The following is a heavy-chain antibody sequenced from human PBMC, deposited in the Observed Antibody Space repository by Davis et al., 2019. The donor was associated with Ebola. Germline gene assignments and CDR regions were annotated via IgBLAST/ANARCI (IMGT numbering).Heavy chain of an antibody. CDR3: ARGGLGIAARRYYYYGMDV. Sequence: GESLKISCAASGFTFSSYWMSWVRQAPGKGLEWVANIKQDGSEKYYADSVKGRFTISRDNSKNTLYLQMNSLRVEDTAVYYCARGGLGIAARRYYYYGMDVWGQGTTVTVSS. CDR1: GFTFSSYW. J-gene: IGHJ6*02. V-gene: IGHV3-7*01. CDR2: IKQDGSEK. D-gene: IGHD6-6*01.